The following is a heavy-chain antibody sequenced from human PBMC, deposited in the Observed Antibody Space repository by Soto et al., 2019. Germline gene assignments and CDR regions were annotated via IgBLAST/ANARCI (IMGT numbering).Heavy chain of an antibody. CDR3: AREGRDAYDYHQNAMDV. V-gene: IGHV1-2*02. Sequence: ASVKVSCKASGYTFTGHYMHWVRQVSGKGLEYLGWLKSDNGGAYYAPKFQGRVTITADESTTTAYMELSSLRSDDTAVYYCAREGRDAYDYHQNAMDVWGQGTTVTVSS. J-gene: IGHJ6*02. CDR1: GYTFTGHY. D-gene: IGHD5-12*01. CDR2: LKSDNGGA.